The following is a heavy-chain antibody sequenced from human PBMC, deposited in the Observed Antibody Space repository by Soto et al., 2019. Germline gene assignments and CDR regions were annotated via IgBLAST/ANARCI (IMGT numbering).Heavy chain of an antibody. CDR1: GGTFNSYL. CDR3: ARGLDQPPVGLYFDT. CDR2: IIPAFGTA. D-gene: IGHD2-2*01. Sequence: QVQLVQSGAEVKNPGSSVKVSCKTSGGTFNSYLIDWVRQAPGQGLDWMGGIIPAFGTAKYAQKIQGRVTITADKSTTTAYMELRTLISEDTAVYYCARGLDQPPVGLYFDTWGQGTLVTVSS. J-gene: IGHJ4*02. V-gene: IGHV1-69*06.